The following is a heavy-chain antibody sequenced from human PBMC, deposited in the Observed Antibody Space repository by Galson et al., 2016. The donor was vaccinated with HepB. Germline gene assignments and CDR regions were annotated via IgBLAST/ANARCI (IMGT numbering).Heavy chain of an antibody. V-gene: IGHV3-21*01. Sequence: LEWVSSITSSSTYIYYTDSVKGRFTISRDNAKNSLYLQMNSLRVEDTAVYYCSREGYGSSPTYWGQGTLVTVSS. CDR3: SREGYGSSPTY. D-gene: IGHD6-13*01. CDR2: ITSSSTYI. J-gene: IGHJ4*02.